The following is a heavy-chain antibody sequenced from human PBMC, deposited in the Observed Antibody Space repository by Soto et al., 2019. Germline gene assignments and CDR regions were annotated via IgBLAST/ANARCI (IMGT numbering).Heavy chain of an antibody. J-gene: IGHJ4*02. Sequence: QVQLQESGPGLVKPSQTLSLTCTVSGGSINSGGYYWSWIRQHPGKGLEWIGYMYYSGSTQYNPSLRSRVTMSVDTSKNQFSLKLSSVTAADTAVYYCARHRGGNGYYLYSDSWGQGTLVTVSS. CDR2: MYYSGST. V-gene: IGHV4-31*03. CDR1: GGSINSGGYY. CDR3: ARHRGGNGYYLYSDS. D-gene: IGHD3-3*01.